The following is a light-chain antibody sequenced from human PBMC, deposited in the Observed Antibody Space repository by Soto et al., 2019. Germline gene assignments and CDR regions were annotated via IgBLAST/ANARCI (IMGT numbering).Light chain of an antibody. V-gene: IGKV1-27*01. Sequence: IRMTQSPSSFSASTGDRVTITCRASQGISNYLAWYQQRPGKLPNLLIYSASTLQSGVPSRFSGSGSGTHFTLTISSLQPEDVATYYCQKYNSALTFGQGTRLEIK. CDR3: QKYNSALT. CDR2: SAS. CDR1: QGISNY. J-gene: IGKJ5*01.